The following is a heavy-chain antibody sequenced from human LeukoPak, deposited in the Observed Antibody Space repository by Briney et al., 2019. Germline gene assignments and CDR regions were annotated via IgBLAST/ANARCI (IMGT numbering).Heavy chain of an antibody. J-gene: IGHJ5*02. D-gene: IGHD3-10*01. Sequence: SETLSLTCTVSGGSISRYYWSWIRQPAGKGLEWIGRIYSSGSTTYNPSLKSRVTMSIDTSKNQFSLKLSFVTAADTAVYYCARDSGTTGEVKFDPWGQGALVTVSS. V-gene: IGHV4-4*07. CDR3: ARDSGTTGEVKFDP. CDR2: IYSSGST. CDR1: GGSISRYY.